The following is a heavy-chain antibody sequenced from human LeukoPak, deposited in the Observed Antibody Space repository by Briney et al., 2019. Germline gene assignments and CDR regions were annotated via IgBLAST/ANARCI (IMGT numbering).Heavy chain of an antibody. Sequence: SVKVSCKASGGTFSSYAISWVRQAPGQGLERMGGIIPIFGTANYAQKFQGRVTITADESTSTAYMELSSLRSEDTAVYYCARANYDSSGYYLYDWYFDLWGRGTLVTVSS. D-gene: IGHD3-22*01. CDR3: ARANYDSSGYYLYDWYFDL. V-gene: IGHV1-69*13. J-gene: IGHJ2*01. CDR1: GGTFSSYA. CDR2: IIPIFGTA.